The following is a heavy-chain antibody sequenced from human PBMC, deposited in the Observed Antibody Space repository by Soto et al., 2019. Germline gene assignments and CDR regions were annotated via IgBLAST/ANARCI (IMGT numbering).Heavy chain of an antibody. Sequence: PGGSLRLSCTASGFPFGNFLMSWFRQAPGKGREWVGFIRSQPYGGTAEYAASVRGRFTISRDDSKGIAYLQMNSLQTEDSGVYYCIGSFPFWGQGTLVTVSS. J-gene: IGHJ4*02. CDR2: IRSQPYGGTA. CDR3: IGSFPF. V-gene: IGHV3-49*03. CDR1: GFPFGNFL. D-gene: IGHD3-10*01.